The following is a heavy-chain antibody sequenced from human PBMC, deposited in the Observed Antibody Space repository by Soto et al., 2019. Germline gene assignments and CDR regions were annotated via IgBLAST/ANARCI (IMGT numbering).Heavy chain of an antibody. V-gene: IGHV3-48*01. CDR2: ISSSGSTI. CDR3: ARGPDILTGYYQSTDFDY. D-gene: IGHD3-9*01. CDR1: GFTFSSYS. J-gene: IGHJ4*02. Sequence: PGGSLRLSCAASGFTFSSYSMNWVRQAPGRGLEWVSCISSSGSTIYYADSVKGRFTISRDNAKNSLYLQMNSLRAEDTAVYYCARGPDILTGYYQSTDFDYWGQGTLVTVSS.